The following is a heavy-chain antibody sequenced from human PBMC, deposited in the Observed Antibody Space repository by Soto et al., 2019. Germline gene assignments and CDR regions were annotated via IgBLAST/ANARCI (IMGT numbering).Heavy chain of an antibody. J-gene: IGHJ4*02. V-gene: IGHV3-48*01. CDR2: ISSSSSII. CDR3: AREQRRSGSSNLYFDC. D-gene: IGHD6-13*01. Sequence: EVQLVDSGGGLVHPGGSLRLSCVASRFTFSSYGMNWVRQAPGKGLEWVSYISSSSSIIYYADSVKGRFTISRDNAKNSLYLQMNSLRAEDTAMYYCAREQRRSGSSNLYFDCWGQGTLVTVSA. CDR1: RFTFSSYG.